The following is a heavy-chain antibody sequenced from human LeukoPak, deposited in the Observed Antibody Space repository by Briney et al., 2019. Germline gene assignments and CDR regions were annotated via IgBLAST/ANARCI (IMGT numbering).Heavy chain of an antibody. D-gene: IGHD2-2*01. CDR3: ARDGDDIVVVPAAMALADI. J-gene: IGHJ3*02. CDR2: ISSSSSYI. CDR1: GFTFSSYS. Sequence: GGSLRLSCAASGFTFSSYSMNWVRQAPGKGLEWVSSISSSSSYIYYADSVKGRFTISRDNAKNSLYLQMNSLRAEDTAVYYCARDGDDIVVVPAAMALADIWGQGTMVTVSS. V-gene: IGHV3-21*01.